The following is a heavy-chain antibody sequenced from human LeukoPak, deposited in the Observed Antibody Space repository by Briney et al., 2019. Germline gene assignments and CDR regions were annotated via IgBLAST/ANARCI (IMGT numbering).Heavy chain of an antibody. CDR2: IIPIFGTA. CDR1: GGTFSSYA. V-gene: IGHV1-69*06. J-gene: IGHJ6*03. D-gene: IGHD1-26*01. Sequence: SVKVSCKASGGTFSSYAISWVRQAPGQGLEWMGGIIPIFGTANYAQKFQGRVTITADKSTSTAYMELSSLGSEDTAVYYCARVSGSYGLDYYMDVWGKGTTVTVSS. CDR3: ARVSGSYGLDYYMDV.